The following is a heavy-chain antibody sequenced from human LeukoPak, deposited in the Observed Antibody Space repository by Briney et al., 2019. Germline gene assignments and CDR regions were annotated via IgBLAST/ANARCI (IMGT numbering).Heavy chain of an antibody. D-gene: IGHD2-15*01. CDR2: INPNSGGT. CDR1: GYTFTGYY. Sequence: ASVKVSCKASGYTFTGYYMHWVRQAPGQGLECMGWINPNSGGTNYAQKFQVRVTMTRDTSISTAYMELSRLRSDDTAVYYCATRDVVVAATEHDYWGQGTLVTVSS. J-gene: IGHJ4*02. CDR3: ATRDVVVAATEHDY. V-gene: IGHV1-2*02.